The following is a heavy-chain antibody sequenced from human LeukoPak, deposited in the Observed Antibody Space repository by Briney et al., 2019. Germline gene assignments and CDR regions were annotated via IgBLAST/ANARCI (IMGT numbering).Heavy chain of an antibody. CDR1: GFTFSSYG. CDR2: IWYDGSNK. Sequence: GGPLRLSCAASGFTFSSYGMHWVRQAPGKGLEWVAVIWYDGSNKYYADSVKGRFTISRDNSKNTLYLQMNSLRAEDTAVYYCARDALGMDVWGQGTTVTVSS. V-gene: IGHV3-33*01. J-gene: IGHJ6*02. CDR3: ARDALGMDV.